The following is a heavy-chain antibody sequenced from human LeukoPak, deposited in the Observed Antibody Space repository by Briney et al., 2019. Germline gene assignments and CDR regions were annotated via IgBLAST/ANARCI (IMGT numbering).Heavy chain of an antibody. V-gene: IGHV5-51*01. CDR2: IYPDNSHT. CDR1: GYTFHDYW. J-gene: IGHJ4*02. D-gene: IGHD5-18*01. CDR3: ARERYSSPEY. Sequence: PGESLKISCKASGYTFHDYWIGWVRQMPGKGLEWMGIIYPDNSHTRYSPSFQGQVTISADKTITTAYLQWSSLKASDTAIYYCARERYSSPEYWGQGALVTVSS.